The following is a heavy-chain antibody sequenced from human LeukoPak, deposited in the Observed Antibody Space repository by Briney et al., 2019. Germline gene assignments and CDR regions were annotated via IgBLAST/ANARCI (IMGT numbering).Heavy chain of an antibody. V-gene: IGHV3-48*04. CDR1: GFTFSSYS. D-gene: IGHD4-23*01. CDR2: ISSSSSTI. Sequence: GGSLRLSCAASGFTFSSYSMNWARQAPGKGLEWVSYISSSSSTIHYADSVKGRFTISRDNAKNSLYLQMNSLRAEDTAVYYCARVDWPWDGGNPRHDYWGQGTLVTVSS. CDR3: ARVDWPWDGGNPRHDY. J-gene: IGHJ4*02.